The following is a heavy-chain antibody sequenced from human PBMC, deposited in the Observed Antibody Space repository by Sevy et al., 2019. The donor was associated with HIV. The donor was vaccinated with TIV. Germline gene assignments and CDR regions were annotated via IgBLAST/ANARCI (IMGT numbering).Heavy chain of an antibody. CDR1: GGTFSSYA. CDR2: IIPIFDTA. V-gene: IGHV1-69*13. J-gene: IGHJ6*02. Sequence: ASVNVSCKASGGTFSSYAISWVRQAPGQGLEWMGGIIPIFDTANYAQKFQGRVTITADESTSTAYMELSSLRSEDTAVYYCARGWIAVAGSGYYYGMDVWGQGTTVTVSS. D-gene: IGHD6-19*01. CDR3: ARGWIAVAGSGYYYGMDV.